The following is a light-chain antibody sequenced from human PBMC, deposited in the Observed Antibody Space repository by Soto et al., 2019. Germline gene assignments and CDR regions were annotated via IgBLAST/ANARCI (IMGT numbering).Light chain of an antibody. J-gene: IGKJ2*01. CDR2: AAS. Sequence: IVLTQSPVTLSLSPGERATLSCRASRSFASSYLGWYQQKPGQAPRLLIYAASTRATGIPERFSGSGSATDFTLTISRLEPEDSAVYYCQRYGSSPPYTFGQGTKLEIK. V-gene: IGKV3-20*01. CDR1: RSFASSY. CDR3: QRYGSSPPYT.